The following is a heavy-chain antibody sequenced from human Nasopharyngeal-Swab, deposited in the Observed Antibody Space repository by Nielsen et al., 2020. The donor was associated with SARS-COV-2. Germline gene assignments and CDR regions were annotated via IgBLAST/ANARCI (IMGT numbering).Heavy chain of an antibody. CDR1: GFTFSSYA. CDR2: ISGSGGST. J-gene: IGHJ6*02. V-gene: IGHV3-23*01. CDR3: AKDWREYSSSSYYYHGLDV. D-gene: IGHD6-6*01. Sequence: GESLKISCAASGFTFSSYAMSWVRQAPGKGLEWVSAISGSGGSTYYADSVKGRFTISRDNSKNTLYLQMNSLRAEDTAVYYCAKDWREYSSSSYYYHGLDVWGHGTAVTVSS.